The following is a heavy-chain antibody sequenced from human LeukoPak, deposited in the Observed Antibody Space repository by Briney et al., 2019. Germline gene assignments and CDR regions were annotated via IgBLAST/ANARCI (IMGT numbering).Heavy chain of an antibody. CDR1: GFTFSNHW. V-gene: IGHV3-23*01. CDR2: ISGSFGRT. D-gene: IGHD3-22*01. CDR3: AKDPGIVAWFDP. J-gene: IGHJ5*02. Sequence: PGGSLRLSCAASGFTFSNHWMSWVRQAPGKGLEWVSAISGSFGRTYYADSVKGRFTLSRDSSKKTVYLQMNRLRPEASAVYYCAKDPGIVAWFDPWGQGTLVTVSS.